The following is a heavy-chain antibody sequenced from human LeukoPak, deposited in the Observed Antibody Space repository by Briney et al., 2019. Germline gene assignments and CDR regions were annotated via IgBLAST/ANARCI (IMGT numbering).Heavy chain of an antibody. D-gene: IGHD2-2*03. CDR1: GFTFTTYG. J-gene: IGHJ5*02. Sequence: PGGSLRLSCAASGFTFTTYGLHWVRQAPGKGLEWVAAIASNGGSEYYADSVKGRFTISRDNSKNTLYLQMNSLKTEDTAVYYCSSDGYPPNYFDPWGQGTLVTVSS. V-gene: IGHV3-30*03. CDR2: IASNGGSE. CDR3: SSDGYPPNYFDP.